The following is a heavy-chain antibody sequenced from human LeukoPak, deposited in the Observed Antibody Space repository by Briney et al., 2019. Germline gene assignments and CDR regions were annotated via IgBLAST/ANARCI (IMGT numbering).Heavy chain of an antibody. CDR3: AREGPGTYYDSSGYYQY. CDR2: INWNGGST. D-gene: IGHD3-22*01. CDR1: GFTFDDYG. J-gene: IGHJ4*02. V-gene: IGHV3-20*04. Sequence: PGGSLRLSCATSGFTFDDYGMSWVRQAPGKGLEWVSDINWNGGSTGYADSVKGRFTISRDNAKNSLYLQMNSLRAEDTAVYCCAREGPGTYYDSSGYYQYWGQGTLVTVSS.